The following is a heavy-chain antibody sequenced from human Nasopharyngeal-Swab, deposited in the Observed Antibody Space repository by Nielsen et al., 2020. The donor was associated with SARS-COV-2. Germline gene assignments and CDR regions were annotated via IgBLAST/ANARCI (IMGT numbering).Heavy chain of an antibody. J-gene: IGHJ3*02. CDR1: GFTFDDYA. V-gene: IGHV3-43*02. CDR2: ISGDGGST. D-gene: IGHD2-2*02. Sequence: GESLKISCAASGFTFDDYAMHWVRQAPGKGLEWVSLISGDGGSTYYADSVKGRFTISRDNSKNSLYLQMNSLRTEDTALYYCAKDNTEKLSGAFDIWGQGIMVTVSS. CDR3: AKDNTEKLSGAFDI.